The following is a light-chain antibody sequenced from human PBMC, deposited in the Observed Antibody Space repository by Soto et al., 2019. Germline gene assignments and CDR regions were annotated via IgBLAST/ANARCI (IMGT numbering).Light chain of an antibody. CDR2: GAS. Sequence: EIVLTQSPGTLSLSPGERATLSCRASQSVSSSSLAWYQQKPGQAPRLLIYGASSRATGIPDRFSGSGSGTDCTLTISRLEPEDFAVFYWQQYGSSPDTFGQGTKLEIK. V-gene: IGKV3-20*01. J-gene: IGKJ2*01. CDR3: QQYGSSPDT. CDR1: QSVSSSS.